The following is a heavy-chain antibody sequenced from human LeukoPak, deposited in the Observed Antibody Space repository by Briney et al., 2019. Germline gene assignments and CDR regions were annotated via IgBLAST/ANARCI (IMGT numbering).Heavy chain of an antibody. J-gene: IGHJ4*02. CDR2: ISGSGGST. CDR3: AKVSSSWYGGPSDY. Sequence: PGGSLRLSCAASGFTFSSYAMSWVRQAPGKGLEWVSAISGSGGSTYYADSVKGRFTISRDNSKNTLYLQMNSLRAEDTAVYYCAKVSSSWYGGPSDYWGQGTLVTVSS. V-gene: IGHV3-23*01. CDR1: GFTFSSYA. D-gene: IGHD6-13*01.